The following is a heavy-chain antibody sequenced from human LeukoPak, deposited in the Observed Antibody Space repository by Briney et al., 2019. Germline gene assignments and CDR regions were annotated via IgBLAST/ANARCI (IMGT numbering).Heavy chain of an antibody. Sequence: GGSLRLSCVVSGITLSNYGMSWVRQAPGKGLEWVAGISDRGGSTNYADSVKGRFTISRDNSKNTLYLQMNSLRAEDTAVYYCARAGLAVAGRGRLDYWGQGTLVTVSS. CDR2: ISDRGGST. D-gene: IGHD6-19*01. CDR3: ARAGLAVAGRGRLDY. J-gene: IGHJ4*02. V-gene: IGHV3-23*01. CDR1: GITLSNYG.